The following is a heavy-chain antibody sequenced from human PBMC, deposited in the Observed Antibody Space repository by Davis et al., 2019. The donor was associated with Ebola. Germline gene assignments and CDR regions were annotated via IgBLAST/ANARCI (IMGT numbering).Heavy chain of an antibody. J-gene: IGHJ4*02. V-gene: IGHV4-34*01. CDR2: INHSGST. CDR3: ARVRIQLWPTPGLFDY. CDR1: GGSFSGYY. D-gene: IGHD5-18*01. Sequence: SETLSLTCAVYGGSFSGYYWSWIRQPPGKGLEWIGEINHSGSTNYNPSLKSRVTISVDTSKNQFSLKLSSVTAADTAVYYCARVRIQLWPTPGLFDYWGQGTLVTVSS.